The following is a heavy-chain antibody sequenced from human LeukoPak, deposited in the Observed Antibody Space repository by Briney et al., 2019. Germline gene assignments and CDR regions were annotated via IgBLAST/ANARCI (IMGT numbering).Heavy chain of an antibody. J-gene: IGHJ4*02. V-gene: IGHV3-74*01. CDR3: ARDMSSGWYSFDY. D-gene: IGHD6-19*01. Sequence: PGGSLRLSCAASGFTFSNYWMHWVRQAPGKGLVWVSRINSDGSNTNYADSVKGRFTISRDNAKNTLYLQMNSLRAEDTAVYYCARDMSSGWYSFDYWGQGTLVTVSS. CDR1: GFTFSNYW. CDR2: INSDGSNT.